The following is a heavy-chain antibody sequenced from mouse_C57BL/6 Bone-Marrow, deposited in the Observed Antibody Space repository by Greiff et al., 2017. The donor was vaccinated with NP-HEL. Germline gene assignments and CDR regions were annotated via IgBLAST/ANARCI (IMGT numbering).Heavy chain of an antibody. D-gene: IGHD1-1*01. CDR1: YTFSRRVH. CDR3: SEDSSVYYCALGGYYGSSRGFAY. CDR2: GQGLEWVG. V-gene: IGHV1-87*01. Sequence: VQLQESGPELARPWASVKISCQAFYTFSRRVHFAIRGTNYWMPWVKQRPGQGLEWVGAIYPGNGDTSYNQKFKGKATLTAYIYSSTANMQLSSLTSEDSSVYYCALGGYYGSSRGFAYWGQGTLVTVSA. J-gene: IGHJ3*01.